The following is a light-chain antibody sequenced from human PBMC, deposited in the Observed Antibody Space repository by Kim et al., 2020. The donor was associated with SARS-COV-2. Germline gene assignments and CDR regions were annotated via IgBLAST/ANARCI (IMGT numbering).Light chain of an antibody. CDR3: QQNDAFPIT. Sequence: ASVGDRVTITGQATQVIRKFLNWYQQRPGKAPQLLIYDVSNLQTGVPSRFSGSGYGTEFTLTISSLQPEDFATYYCQQNDAFPITFGQGTRLEIK. J-gene: IGKJ5*01. V-gene: IGKV1-33*01. CDR2: DVS. CDR1: QVIRKF.